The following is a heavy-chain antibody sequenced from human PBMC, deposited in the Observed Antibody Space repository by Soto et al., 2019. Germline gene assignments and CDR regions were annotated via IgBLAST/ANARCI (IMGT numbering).Heavy chain of an antibody. Sequence: SETLSLTCTVSGGSISSSSYYWDWIRQPPGKGLEWIGSIYYSGSTYYNPSLKSRVTISVDTSKNQFSLKLSSVTAADTAVYYCARHLSQYDAFDIWGQGTMVTVSS. V-gene: IGHV4-39*01. CDR2: IYYSGST. J-gene: IGHJ3*02. CDR1: GGSISSSSYY. CDR3: ARHLSQYDAFDI. D-gene: IGHD4-4*01.